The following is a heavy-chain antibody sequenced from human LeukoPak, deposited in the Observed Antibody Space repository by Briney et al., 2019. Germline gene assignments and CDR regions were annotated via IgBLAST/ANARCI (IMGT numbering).Heavy chain of an antibody. V-gene: IGHV3-7*01. Sequence: GGSLRLSCAASGFTFSNYWMSRVRQAPGKGLERVANIKQDGSEKYYVDSVKGRFTISRDNAESSLYLQLNSLRAEDTAVYYCAREEYTYGHGGFDFWGQGSLVTVS. CDR3: AREEYTYGHGGFDF. D-gene: IGHD5-18*01. CDR2: IKQDGSEK. CDR1: GFTFSNYW. J-gene: IGHJ4*02.